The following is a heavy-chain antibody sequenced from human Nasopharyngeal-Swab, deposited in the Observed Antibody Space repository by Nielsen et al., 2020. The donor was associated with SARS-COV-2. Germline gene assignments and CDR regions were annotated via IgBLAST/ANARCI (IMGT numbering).Heavy chain of an antibody. V-gene: IGHV4-59*08. D-gene: IGHD3-3*01. CDR3: ARHQDDFWSGYFVFDC. Sequence: WIRQPPGKGLEWIGYMYYSGTTNSIPSLKSRVTMSVDTSKNQFSLKLTSVTAADTAVYYCARHQDDFWSGYFVFDCWGQGALVTVSS. J-gene: IGHJ4*02. CDR2: MYYSGTT.